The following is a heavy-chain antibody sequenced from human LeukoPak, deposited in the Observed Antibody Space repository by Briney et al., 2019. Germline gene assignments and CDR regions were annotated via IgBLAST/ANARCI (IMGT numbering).Heavy chain of an antibody. CDR2: IYYSGST. J-gene: IGHJ4*02. CDR1: GGSISSGVYY. CDR3: AREGKLDSSGYTY. Sequence: SETLSLTCTVSGGSISSGVYYWSWIRQPPGKGLEWIGYIYYSGSTYYNPSLKSRVTISVDTSKNQFSLKLSSVTAADTAVYYCAREGKLDSSGYTYWGQGTLVTVSS. D-gene: IGHD3-22*01. V-gene: IGHV4-30-4*01.